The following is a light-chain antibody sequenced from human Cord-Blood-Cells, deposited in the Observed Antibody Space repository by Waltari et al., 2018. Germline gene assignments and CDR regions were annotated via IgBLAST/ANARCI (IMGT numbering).Light chain of an antibody. V-gene: IGLV1-47*01. J-gene: IGLJ3*02. CDR2: RNN. CDR1: SSNIGSNY. Sequence: QSVLTQPPSASGTPGQRVTISCSGSSSNIGSNYVYWYQQLPGTAPKLLIYRNNQRPSGVTDRFSGSKSGTSASLAISGLRSEDEADYYCAAWDDSPSGWVFGGGTKLTVL. CDR3: AAWDDSPSGWV.